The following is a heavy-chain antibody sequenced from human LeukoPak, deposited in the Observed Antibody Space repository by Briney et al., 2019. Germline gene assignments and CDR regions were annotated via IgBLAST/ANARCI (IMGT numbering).Heavy chain of an antibody. CDR2: ISAYNGNT. J-gene: IGHJ6*02. CDR3: ARDGYCSSTSCYGMVNYGMDV. V-gene: IGHV1-18*01. CDR1: GYTFTSYD. Sequence: GASVKVSCKASGYTFTSYDISWVRQAPGQGLEWMGWISAYNGNTNYAQKLQGRVTMTTDTSTSTAYMELRSLRSDDTAVYYCARDGYCSSTSCYGMVNYGMDVWGQGTTVTVSS. D-gene: IGHD2-2*03.